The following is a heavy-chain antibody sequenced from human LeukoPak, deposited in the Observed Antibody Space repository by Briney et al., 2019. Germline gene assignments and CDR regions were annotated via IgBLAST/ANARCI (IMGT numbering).Heavy chain of an antibody. J-gene: IGHJ4*02. CDR3: ATNGYGSGSYYLDY. CDR1: GGSISSGDYY. D-gene: IGHD3-10*01. Sequence: SQTLSLTCTVSGGSISSGDYYWSWIRQPPGKGLEWIGYIYYSGSTYYNPSRKSRVTISVDTSKNQFSLKLSSVTAADTAVYYCATNGYGSGSYYLDYWGQGTLVTVSS. CDR2: IYYSGST. V-gene: IGHV4-30-4*08.